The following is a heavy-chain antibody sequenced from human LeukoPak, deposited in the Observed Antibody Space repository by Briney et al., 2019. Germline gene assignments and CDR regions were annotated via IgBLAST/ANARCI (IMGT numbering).Heavy chain of an antibody. Sequence: EASVTVSCKASGYTFTGYYMHWVRQAPGQGLEWMGWINPNSGGTNYAQKFQGRVTMTRDTSISTAYMELSRLRSDDTAVYYCARDKSSGYHLNYPLYYFDYWGQGTLVTVSS. D-gene: IGHD3-22*01. CDR2: INPNSGGT. J-gene: IGHJ4*01. V-gene: IGHV1-2*02. CDR3: ARDKSSGYHLNYPLYYFDY. CDR1: GYTFTGYY.